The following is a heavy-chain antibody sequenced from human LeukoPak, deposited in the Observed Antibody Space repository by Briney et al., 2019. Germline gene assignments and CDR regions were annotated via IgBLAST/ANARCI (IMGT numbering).Heavy chain of an antibody. CDR1: GGSFSGYY. J-gene: IGHJ4*02. CDR2: INHSGST. Sequence: SETLSLTCTVSGGSFSGYYWSWIRQPPGKGLEWIGEINHSGSTNYNPSLKSRVTISVDTSKNQFSLKLSSVTAADTAVYYCARVPQDCSSTSCSPYYFDYWGQGTLVTVSS. CDR3: ARVPQDCSSTSCSPYYFDY. V-gene: IGHV4-34*01. D-gene: IGHD2-2*01.